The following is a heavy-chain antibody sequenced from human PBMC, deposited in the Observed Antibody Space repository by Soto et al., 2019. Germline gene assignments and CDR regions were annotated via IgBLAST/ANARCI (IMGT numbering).Heavy chain of an antibody. Sequence: SGGSLRLSCAASGFTFSSYSMNWVRQAPGKGLEWVSSISSSSSYIYYADSVKGRFTISRDNAKNSLYLQMNSLRAEDTAVYYCASLPATAIPALAVDGMDVWGQGTTVTVSS. CDR1: GFTFSSYS. D-gene: IGHD2-2*02. J-gene: IGHJ6*02. V-gene: IGHV3-21*01. CDR3: ASLPATAIPALAVDGMDV. CDR2: ISSSSSYI.